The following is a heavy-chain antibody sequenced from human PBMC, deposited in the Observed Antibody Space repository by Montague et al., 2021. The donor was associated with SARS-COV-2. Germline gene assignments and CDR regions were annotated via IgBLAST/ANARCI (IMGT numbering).Heavy chain of an antibody. CDR3: ARDRGGYYSVFDY. Sequence: SLRLSCAASGFTFSSYNMNWVRQAPGKGLEWVSSISSSSSYIYYADSVKGRFTIPRDNAKNSLYLQMNSLRAEDTAVYYCARDRGGYYSVFDYWGQGTLVTVSS. CDR2: ISSSSSYI. V-gene: IGHV3-21*01. J-gene: IGHJ4*02. D-gene: IGHD3-22*01. CDR1: GFTFSSYN.